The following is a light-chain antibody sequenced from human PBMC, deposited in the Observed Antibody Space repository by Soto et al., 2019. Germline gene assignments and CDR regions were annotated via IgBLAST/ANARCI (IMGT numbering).Light chain of an antibody. CDR2: DVS. CDR1: SSDGGGYNY. Sequence: QSALTQPASVPGYPGQSITISCTGTSSDGGGYNYVSWYQQHPGKAPKLMIYDVSNRPSGVSNRFSGSKSGNTASLTISGLQAEDEADYYCSSYTSSSTLLYVFGTGTKLTVL. CDR3: SSYTSSSTLLYV. J-gene: IGLJ1*01. V-gene: IGLV2-14*01.